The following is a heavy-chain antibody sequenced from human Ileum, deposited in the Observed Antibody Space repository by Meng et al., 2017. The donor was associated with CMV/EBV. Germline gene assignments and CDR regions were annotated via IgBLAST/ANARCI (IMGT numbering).Heavy chain of an antibody. CDR3: ARASPQRRFLSY. V-gene: IGHV4-34*01. D-gene: IGHD3-3*01. CDR1: GSAFSDYY. CDR2: INHRGNT. J-gene: IGHJ4*02. Sequence: QVQLQQWGAGLLKPSETLSLMCAVQGSAFSDYYWTWIRQFPGKGLEWIGEINHRGNTNYNPSLKSRVTISIDTSRNQFSPKLTSVTATDKAVYYCARASPQRRFLSYWGQGTLVTVSS.